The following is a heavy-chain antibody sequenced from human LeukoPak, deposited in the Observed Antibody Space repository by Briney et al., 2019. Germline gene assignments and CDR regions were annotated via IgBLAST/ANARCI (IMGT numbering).Heavy chain of an antibody. V-gene: IGHV3-11*01. Sequence: GSLRLSCAASGFTFSDYYMSWIRQAPGKGLEWVSYAGFSGSSIYYAESMKGRFTISRDNAKNSLYLQMNSLRAEDRAVYYCARGHYGLDYWGQGTLVTVSS. CDR3: ARGHYGLDY. J-gene: IGHJ4*02. CDR1: GFTFSDYY. CDR2: AGFSGSSI. D-gene: IGHD3-10*01.